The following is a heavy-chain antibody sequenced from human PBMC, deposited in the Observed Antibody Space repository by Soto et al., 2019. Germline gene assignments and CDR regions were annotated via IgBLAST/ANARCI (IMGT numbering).Heavy chain of an antibody. CDR3: ARDQLDYYDSSGSISGGMDV. V-gene: IGHV4-4*07. CDR1: GGSISSYY. J-gene: IGHJ6*02. CDR2: IYTSGST. Sequence: SETLSLTCTVSGGSISSYYWSWIRQPAGKGLEWIGRIYTSGSTNYNPSPKSRVTMSVDTSKNQFSLKLSSVTAADTAVYYCARDQLDYYDSSGSISGGMDVWGQGTTVTVSS. D-gene: IGHD3-22*01.